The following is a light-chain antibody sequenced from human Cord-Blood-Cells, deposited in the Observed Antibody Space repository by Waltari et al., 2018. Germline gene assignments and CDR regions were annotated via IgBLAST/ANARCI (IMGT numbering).Light chain of an antibody. V-gene: IGKV3-11*01. Sequence: EIVLTQSPATLSLSPGERATISCRASQSFTSYLAWYQQKPGQAPRLLIYDASNRATCIPARFSGSVSGTDFTLTISSLEPEDFAVYYCQQRSNWPRLTFGGGTKVEIK. CDR3: QQRSNWPRLT. CDR2: DAS. CDR1: QSFTSY. J-gene: IGKJ4*01.